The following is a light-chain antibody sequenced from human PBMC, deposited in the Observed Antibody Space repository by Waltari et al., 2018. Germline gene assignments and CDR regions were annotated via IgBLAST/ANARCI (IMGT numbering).Light chain of an antibody. CDR2: LGS. Sequence: IVMPQSPLSLSVLPGESASISCRSRQCPLHLNGYKYLDWYLQKPGQSPQLLIYLGSSRASGVPERSSGSGSGSDFTLKISRVEVEDVGVYYCMQALQSPYTFGQGTKLEIK. J-gene: IGKJ2*01. CDR3: MQALQSPYT. V-gene: IGKV2-28*01. CDR1: QCPLHLNGYKY.